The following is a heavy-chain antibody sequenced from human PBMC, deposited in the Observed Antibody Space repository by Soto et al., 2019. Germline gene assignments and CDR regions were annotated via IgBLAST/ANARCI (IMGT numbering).Heavy chain of an antibody. CDR1: GFTLSSYA. CDR2: ISGASGST. V-gene: IGHV3-23*01. J-gene: IGHJ6*02. D-gene: IGHD3-10*01. Sequence: GGSLRLSCAASGFTLSSYAMIWVRQAPGKGLEWVSTISGASGSTYYADSVTGRFTISRDNSKSTLYLHMNSLRADDTAVYYYAIDLVSRRYGSGSPFMDVWGQGTTVTVSS. CDR3: AIDLVSRRYGSGSPFMDV.